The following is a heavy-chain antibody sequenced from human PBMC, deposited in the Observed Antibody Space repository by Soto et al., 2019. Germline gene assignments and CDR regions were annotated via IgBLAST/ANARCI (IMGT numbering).Heavy chain of an antibody. CDR1: GFTIGSYG. CDR3: VRGPYYGLYYFDS. Sequence: QVLLVESGGGVVQPGTSLRLSCAASGFTIGSYGMHWVRQAPGKGLEWVAGLWYDGDDKYYGDSVKGRLTISRDNSMNTLYPRRHSLRAEDTAVYYCVRGPYYGLYYFDSWGQGTLVTVSS. V-gene: IGHV3-33*01. D-gene: IGHD3-10*01. CDR2: LWYDGDDK. J-gene: IGHJ4*02.